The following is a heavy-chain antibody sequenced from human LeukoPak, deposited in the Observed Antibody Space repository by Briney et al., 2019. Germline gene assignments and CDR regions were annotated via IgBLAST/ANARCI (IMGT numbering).Heavy chain of an antibody. Sequence: GGSLRLSCVTSGFTFSDYWVTWVRQAPGKGLEWVANIRQDSSAKNYVDSVKGRFTISRDNAKNSLFLHMDSLSVEDTAVYYCAVVLDYWGPGTLVTVSS. D-gene: IGHD2-15*01. J-gene: IGHJ4*02. V-gene: IGHV3-7*01. CDR1: GFTFSDYW. CDR3: AVVLDY. CDR2: IRQDSSAK.